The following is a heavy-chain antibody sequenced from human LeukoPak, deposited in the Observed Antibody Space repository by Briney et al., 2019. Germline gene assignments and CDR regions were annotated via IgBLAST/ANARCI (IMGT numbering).Heavy chain of an antibody. CDR1: GFMFSSYW. CDR3: AKESWYGVYFDY. V-gene: IGHV3-7*01. J-gene: IGHJ4*02. Sequence: GGSLRLSCAASGFMFSSYWMSWVRQAPGKGLEWVANTKKDGSEKYYVDSGKGRFTISRDNAKNSLYLQMNGLRAEDTAVYYCAKESWYGVYFDYWGQGTLVTVSS. D-gene: IGHD6-13*01. CDR2: TKKDGSEK.